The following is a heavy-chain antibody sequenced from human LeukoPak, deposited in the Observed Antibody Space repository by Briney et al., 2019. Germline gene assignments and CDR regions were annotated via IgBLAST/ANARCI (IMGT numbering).Heavy chain of an antibody. J-gene: IGHJ4*02. CDR3: AREGISGSYGY. CDR1: GGSISSYY. V-gene: IGHV4-59*01. CDR2: IYYSGST. D-gene: IGHD1-26*01. Sequence: KPSETLSLTCTVSGGSISSYYWSWIRQPPGKGLEWIGYIYYSGSTNHNPSLKSRVTISVDTPKNQFSLKLSSVTAADTAVYYCAREGISGSYGYWGQGTLVTVSS.